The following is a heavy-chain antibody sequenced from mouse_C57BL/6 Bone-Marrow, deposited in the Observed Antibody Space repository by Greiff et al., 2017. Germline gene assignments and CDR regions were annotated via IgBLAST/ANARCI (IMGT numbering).Heavy chain of an antibody. V-gene: IGHV1-72*01. CDR3: ARKLRSSYYAMDY. CDR1: GYTFTSYW. D-gene: IGHD1-1*01. J-gene: IGHJ4*01. CDR2: IDPNSGGT. Sequence: QVQLQQPGAELVKPGASVKLSCKASGYTFTSYWMHWVKQRPGRGLEWIGRIDPNSGGTKYNEKFKSKATLTVDKPSSTAYMQLSSLTSEDSAVYYCARKLRSSYYAMDYWGQGTSVTVSS.